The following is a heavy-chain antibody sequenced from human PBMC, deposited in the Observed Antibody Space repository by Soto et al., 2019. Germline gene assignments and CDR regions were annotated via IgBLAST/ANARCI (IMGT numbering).Heavy chain of an antibody. V-gene: IGHV3-48*02. CDR1: GFTFSSYS. D-gene: IGHD1-26*01. J-gene: IGHJ6*02. Sequence: EVQLVESGGGSVQPGGSLRLSCAASGFTFSSYSMTWVRQAPGKGLEWVSYISSNSATIYNADSVKGRFTISRDDAKNSLYLQMNSLRDEDTAVYYCARVGSTPYYYYGVDVWGQGTTVTVSS. CDR3: ARVGSTPYYYYGVDV. CDR2: ISSNSATI.